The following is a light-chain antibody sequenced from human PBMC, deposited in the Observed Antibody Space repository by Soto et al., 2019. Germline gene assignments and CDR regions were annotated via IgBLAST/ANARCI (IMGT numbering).Light chain of an antibody. Sequence: QSALTQPPSASGSPGQSVTISCTGTKSDIGVYDFVSWYQHHPGKAPKVIIYEVYKRPSGVPDRFSGSKSGKTASLTVSGLQADDEADYYCSSYVGNNNVVFGGGTKVTVL. CDR1: KSDIGVYDF. CDR2: EVY. J-gene: IGLJ3*02. CDR3: SSYVGNNNVV. V-gene: IGLV2-8*01.